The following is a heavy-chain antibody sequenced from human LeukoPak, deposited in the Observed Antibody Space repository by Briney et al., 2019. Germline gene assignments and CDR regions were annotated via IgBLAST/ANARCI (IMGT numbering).Heavy chain of an antibody. Sequence: ASVKVSCKASGGTFSSYAISWVRQAPGQGLEWMGRIIPIFGIANYAQKFQGRVTITADKSTSTAYMELSSLRSEDTAVYSCARETMVRGVTPYYYGMDVWGQGTTVTVSS. D-gene: IGHD3-10*01. CDR3: ARETMVRGVTPYYYGMDV. V-gene: IGHV1-69*04. CDR1: GGTFSSYA. J-gene: IGHJ6*02. CDR2: IIPIFGIA.